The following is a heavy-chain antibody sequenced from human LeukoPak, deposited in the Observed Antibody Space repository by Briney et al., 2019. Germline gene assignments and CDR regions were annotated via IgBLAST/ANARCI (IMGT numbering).Heavy chain of an antibody. Sequence: ASVKVSCKASGYTFTRYDINWVRQATGQGLEWMGGIIPIFGTANYAQKFQGRVTITADKSTSTAYMELSSLRSEDTAVYYCAMGVGAPEDLAVAADFDYWGQGTLVTVSS. CDR2: IIPIFGTA. CDR3: AMGVGAPEDLAVAADFDY. J-gene: IGHJ4*02. CDR1: GYTFTRYD. V-gene: IGHV1-69*06. D-gene: IGHD6-19*01.